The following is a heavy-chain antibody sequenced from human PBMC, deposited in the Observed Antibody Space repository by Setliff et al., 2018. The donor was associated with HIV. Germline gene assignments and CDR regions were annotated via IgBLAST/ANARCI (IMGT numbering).Heavy chain of an antibody. CDR2: IYYTGST. CDR1: GGSINTVSYY. V-gene: IGHV4-39*01. J-gene: IGHJ4*02. Sequence: SETLSLTCTVSGGSINTVSYYWGWIRQPPGKGLESIGTIYYTGSTYYSPSLNSRFTISVDTSKNQFSLKLRSVTAADTAVYYCARQPLYNDYDWRSYYFDYWGQGSLVTVSS. D-gene: IGHD5-12*01. CDR3: ARQPLYNDYDWRSYYFDY.